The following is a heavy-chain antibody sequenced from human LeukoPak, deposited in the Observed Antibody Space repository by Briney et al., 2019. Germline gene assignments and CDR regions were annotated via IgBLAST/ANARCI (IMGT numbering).Heavy chain of an antibody. CDR2: INPNSGGT. J-gene: IGHJ4*02. CDR3: ASIQQLWFGELLDY. CDR1: GYTFTGYY. D-gene: IGHD3-10*01. Sequence: ASVKVSCKASGYTFTGYYMHWVRQAPGRGLEWMGWINPNSGGTNYAQKFQGRVTMTRDTSISTAYMELSRLRSDDAAVYYCASIQQLWFGELLDYWGQGTLVTVSS. V-gene: IGHV1-2*02.